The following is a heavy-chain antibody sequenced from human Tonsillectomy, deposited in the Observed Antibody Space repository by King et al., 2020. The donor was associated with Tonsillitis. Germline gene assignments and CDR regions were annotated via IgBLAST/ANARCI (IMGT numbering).Heavy chain of an antibody. V-gene: IGHV3-30*04. CDR2: KSYDGSNK. D-gene: IGHD3-22*01. Sequence: VQLVESGGGVVQPGRSLRLSCAASGFTFSSYAMHWVRQAPGKGLEWVAVKSYDGSNKYYADSVKGRFTISRDNSKNTLYVQINSLRAEDTAVYYCTRDLYNCDYYDSTGYGDYDGMDVWSQGATVIVSS. CDR3: TRDLYNCDYYDSTGYGDYDGMDV. J-gene: IGHJ6*02. CDR1: GFTFSSYA.